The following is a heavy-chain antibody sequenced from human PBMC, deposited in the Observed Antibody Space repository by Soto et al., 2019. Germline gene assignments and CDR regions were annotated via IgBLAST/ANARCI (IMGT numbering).Heavy chain of an antibody. D-gene: IGHD1-1*01. V-gene: IGHV3-30-3*01. Sequence: VVSPRLSCAASGVIFSAYSLHWVRQAPGKGLEWVAVISFDGNNKYYADSVKGRFSISRDDSNNTLHLQMNRLRANDTAVYDCARGGIQEDPRWGQGTLVP. CDR2: ISFDGNNK. CDR1: GVIFSAYS. J-gene: IGHJ4*02. CDR3: ARGGIQEDPR.